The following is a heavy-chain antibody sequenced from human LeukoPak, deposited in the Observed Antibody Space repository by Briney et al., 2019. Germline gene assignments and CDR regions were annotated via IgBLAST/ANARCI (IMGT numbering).Heavy chain of an antibody. Sequence: GGSLRLSCAASGFTFDDYAMPWFRQAPGKGLEWVSGISWNSGSIGYVDSVKGRFTISRDNAKNSLYLQMNSLRAEDTALYYCAKDRQYYYDSSGYYDYWGQGTLVTVSS. CDR1: GFTFDDYA. CDR3: AKDRQYYYDSSGYYDY. D-gene: IGHD3-22*01. V-gene: IGHV3-9*01. J-gene: IGHJ4*02. CDR2: ISWNSGSI.